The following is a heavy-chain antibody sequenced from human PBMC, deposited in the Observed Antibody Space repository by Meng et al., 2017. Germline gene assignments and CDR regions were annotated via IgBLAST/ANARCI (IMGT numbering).Heavy chain of an antibody. CDR1: GFTFSSYS. Sequence: ETLSLTCAASGFTFSSYSMNWVRQAPGKGLEWVSSISSSSSYIYYADSVKGRFTISRDKFKNSLYLQMNSLSAEDTAVYYCARDSSPLDSGYDIAPFDYYSYGMDVWGQGTMVTVSS. J-gene: IGHJ6*02. V-gene: IGHV3-21*01. CDR3: ARDSSPLDSGYDIAPFDYYSYGMDV. D-gene: IGHD5-12*01. CDR2: ISSSSSYI.